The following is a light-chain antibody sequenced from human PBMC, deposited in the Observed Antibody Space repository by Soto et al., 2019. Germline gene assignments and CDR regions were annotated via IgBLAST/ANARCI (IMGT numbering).Light chain of an antibody. V-gene: IGKV3-15*01. Sequence: EIVVTQSPATLSVSPGERATLSCRASQSVGNNFAWYQQKPGQAPRLLIFATSTRATGVPARISGSGSGTEFTLNISSLQSEDFAVYYCQQYGDWPLTFGGGAKVEIE. CDR2: ATS. CDR1: QSVGNN. CDR3: QQYGDWPLT. J-gene: IGKJ4*01.